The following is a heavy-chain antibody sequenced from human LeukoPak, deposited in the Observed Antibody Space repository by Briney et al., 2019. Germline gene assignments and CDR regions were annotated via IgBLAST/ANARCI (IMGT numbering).Heavy chain of an antibody. CDR3: ARGGTVIKALDF. V-gene: IGHV3-30*02. J-gene: IGHJ4*02. CDR1: GFSFNNYG. Sequence: GGSLRLSCGASGFSFNNYGMHWVRQAPGKGLEWLTFIRYDTSNEYYAVSVKGRFTISRDNSKNTLYLEMNSPRPEDTAVYYCARGGTVIKALDFWGQGILVAVSS. CDR2: IRYDTSNE. D-gene: IGHD2-21*01.